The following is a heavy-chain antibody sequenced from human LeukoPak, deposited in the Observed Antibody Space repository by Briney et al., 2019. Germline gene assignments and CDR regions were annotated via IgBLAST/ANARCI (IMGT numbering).Heavy chain of an antibody. CDR3: ARDDFSDYGDYVWFDP. D-gene: IGHD4-17*01. J-gene: IGHJ5*02. Sequence: GASVKVSCKASGYTFTGYYMHWVRQAPGQGLEWMGWINPNSGGTNYAQKFQGRVTMTRDTSISTAYTELSRLRSDDTAVYYCARDDFSDYGDYVWFDPWGQGTLVTVSS. V-gene: IGHV1-2*02. CDR2: INPNSGGT. CDR1: GYTFTGYY.